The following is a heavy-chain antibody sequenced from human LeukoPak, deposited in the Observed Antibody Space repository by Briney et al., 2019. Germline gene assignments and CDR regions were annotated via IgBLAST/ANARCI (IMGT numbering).Heavy chain of an antibody. J-gene: IGHJ4*02. Sequence: GGSLRLSCAASGFTFDDYAMHWVRQAPGKGLEWVSGISWNSGSIVYADSVKGRFTISRDNAKNSLYLQMNSLRAEDMALYYCAKGLSGQLAFIFDYWGQGTLVTVSS. D-gene: IGHD6-6*01. CDR2: ISWNSGSI. V-gene: IGHV3-9*03. CDR3: AKGLSGQLAFIFDY. CDR1: GFTFDDYA.